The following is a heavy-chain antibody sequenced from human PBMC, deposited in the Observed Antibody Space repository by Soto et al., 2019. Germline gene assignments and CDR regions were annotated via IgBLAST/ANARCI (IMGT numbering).Heavy chain of an antibody. V-gene: IGHV1-18*01. Sequence: QVQLVQSGDEVKKTGASVKVSCRASGYTLTNYGISWVRQAPGQGLFWMGWISGHNGNTLYAQHVQGRLTLTIDTSTNTAYMELMSLKLDDTAMYYCVRDWQLSPWGQGTLVTVSS. D-gene: IGHD1-1*01. CDR2: ISGHNGNT. J-gene: IGHJ5*02. CDR1: GYTLTNYG. CDR3: VRDWQLSP.